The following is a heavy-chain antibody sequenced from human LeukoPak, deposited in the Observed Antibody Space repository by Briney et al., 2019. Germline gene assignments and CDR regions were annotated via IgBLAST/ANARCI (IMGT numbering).Heavy chain of an antibody. Sequence: GGSLRLSCAASGFTFSSYGMHWVRQAPGKGLEWVAFIRCDGSNKYYADSVKGRFTISRDNSKNTLYLQMNSLRAEDTAVYYCAKGGVAAAGTHYWGQGTLVTVSS. J-gene: IGHJ4*02. CDR1: GFTFSSYG. CDR2: IRCDGSNK. D-gene: IGHD6-13*01. CDR3: AKGGVAAAGTHY. V-gene: IGHV3-30*02.